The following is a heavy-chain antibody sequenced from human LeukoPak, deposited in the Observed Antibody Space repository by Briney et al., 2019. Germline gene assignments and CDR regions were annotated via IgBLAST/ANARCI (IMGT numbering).Heavy chain of an antibody. Sequence: QAGGSLKLSCAASGFTFSTYAMHWVPQAPGKGLEGGAVISNDGGDKYYADSVRGRFTISRDNSKITVYLQMNSLRVDETAVYYCARGNWNDRGFDSWGQGTLVTVSS. CDR1: GFTFSTYA. CDR2: ISNDGGDK. V-gene: IGHV3-30*14. CDR3: ARGNWNDRGFDS. J-gene: IGHJ4*02. D-gene: IGHD1-20*01.